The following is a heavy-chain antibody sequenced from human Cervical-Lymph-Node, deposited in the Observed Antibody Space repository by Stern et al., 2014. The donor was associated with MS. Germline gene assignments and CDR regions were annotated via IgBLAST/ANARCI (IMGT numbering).Heavy chain of an antibody. CDR1: GFAFSTYG. V-gene: IGHV3-30*03. CDR3: ARGSDWYPLDY. D-gene: IGHD6-19*01. J-gene: IGHJ4*02. Sequence: VQLVESGGGVVQPGRSLRLSCSPSGFAFSTYGMHWVRQAPGKGLEWVALISFDGAKTYYADSVKGRFTISRDNPKNTLYLQMKSLRGEETAVYYCARGSDWYPLDYWGQGTLVTVSS. CDR2: ISFDGAKT.